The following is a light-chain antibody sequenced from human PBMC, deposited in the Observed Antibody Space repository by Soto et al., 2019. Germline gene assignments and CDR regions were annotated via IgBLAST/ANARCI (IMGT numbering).Light chain of an antibody. V-gene: IGLV4-69*01. Sequence: QAVVTQSPSASASLGASVKLTCTLSSGYSTNAIAWHQQQSEKGPRFLMKINYDGTHSKGDGFFDRFSGSSSGAERHLSISSLQSEDDADYYCQSLGTGIQVFGGGTKLTVL. CDR3: QSLGTGIQV. J-gene: IGLJ3*02. CDR1: SGYSTNA. CDR2: INYDGTH.